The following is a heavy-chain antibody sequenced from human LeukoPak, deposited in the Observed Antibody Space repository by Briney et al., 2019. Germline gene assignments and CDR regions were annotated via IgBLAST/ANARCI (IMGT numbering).Heavy chain of an antibody. CDR3: ARASVFWSGTPGIMDV. J-gene: IGHJ6*03. CDR2: INPNSGGT. Sequence: GASVKVSCKASGYTFTGYYMHWVRQAPGQGLEWMGWINPNSGGTNYAQKFQGRVTMTRDTSISTAYMELSRLRSDDTAVYYCARASVFWSGTPGIMDVWGKGTTVTVSS. D-gene: IGHD3-3*01. V-gene: IGHV1-2*02. CDR1: GYTFTGYY.